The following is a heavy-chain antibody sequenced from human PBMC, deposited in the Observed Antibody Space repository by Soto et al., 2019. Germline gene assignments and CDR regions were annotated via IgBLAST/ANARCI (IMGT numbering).Heavy chain of an antibody. CDR3: ARDSGYGSGSYDCYYYGMDV. V-gene: IGHV4-31*03. J-gene: IGHJ6*02. Sequence: SETLSLTCTVSGGSISSGGYYWSWIRQHPGKGLEWIGYIYYSGSTYYNPSLKSRVTISVDTSKSQFSLKLSSVTAADTAVYYCARDSGYGSGSYDCYYYGMDVWGQGTTVTVSS. CDR1: GGSISSGGYY. CDR2: IYYSGST. D-gene: IGHD3-10*01.